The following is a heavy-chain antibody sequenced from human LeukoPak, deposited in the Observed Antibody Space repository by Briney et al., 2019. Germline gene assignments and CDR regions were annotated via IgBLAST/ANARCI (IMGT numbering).Heavy chain of an antibody. Sequence: PGRSLRLSCTASGFTFADYAMSWVRQAPGKGLEWVGFIRSKAYGGTTEYAASVKGRFTISRDDSKSIAYLQMSSLETEDTAVYYCSRAWETSGYYSGYWGQGTLVTVSS. V-gene: IGHV3-49*04. CDR3: SRAWETSGYYSGY. D-gene: IGHD3-3*01. CDR1: GFTFADYA. CDR2: IRSKAYGGTT. J-gene: IGHJ4*02.